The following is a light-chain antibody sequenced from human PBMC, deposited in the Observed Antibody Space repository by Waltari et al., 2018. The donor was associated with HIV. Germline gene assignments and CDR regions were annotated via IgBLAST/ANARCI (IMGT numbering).Light chain of an antibody. CDR3: QSYDSSLSGSV. CDR2: GNS. Sequence: QSVLTPPPYAPGAPGQRVTIPCTGTCSNIAAGSDVHWYQQLPGTPTQLLIPGNSNRPSGVPDRFSGAKAGTSASLAITGRQAEDEADYYCQSYDSSLSGSVFGGGTKLTVL. J-gene: IGLJ2*01. V-gene: IGLV1-40*01. CDR1: CSNIAAGSD.